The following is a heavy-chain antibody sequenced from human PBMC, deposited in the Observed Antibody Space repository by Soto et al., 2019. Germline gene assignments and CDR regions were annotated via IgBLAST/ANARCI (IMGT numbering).Heavy chain of an antibody. CDR2: ISYDGNKK. CDR3: ARSNGGATISWFDP. D-gene: IGHD1-26*01. CDR1: GFTLSRYA. J-gene: IGHJ5*02. Sequence: QVQLVESGGGVVQPGRSLRLSCAASGFTLSRYAMHWVRQAPGKGLEWVAVISYDGNKKYYADSVKGRFTISRDNSKNTLYLQMNSLRAEDTAVYYCARSNGGATISWFDPWGQGTLVTVSS. V-gene: IGHV3-30-3*01.